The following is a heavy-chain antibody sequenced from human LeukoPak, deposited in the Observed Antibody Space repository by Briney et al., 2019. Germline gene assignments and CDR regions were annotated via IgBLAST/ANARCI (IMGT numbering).Heavy chain of an antibody. J-gene: IGHJ2*01. Sequence: ASVKVSCKASGYTFTGYYMHWVRQAPGQGLEWMGWINPNSGGTNYAQKFQGRVTMTRDTSISTAYMELSRLRSDDTAVYYCARDLYQGIAAAGIDWYFDLWGRGTLVTVSS. CDR1: GYTFTGYY. CDR2: INPNSGGT. D-gene: IGHD6-13*01. CDR3: ARDLYQGIAAAGIDWYFDL. V-gene: IGHV1-2*02.